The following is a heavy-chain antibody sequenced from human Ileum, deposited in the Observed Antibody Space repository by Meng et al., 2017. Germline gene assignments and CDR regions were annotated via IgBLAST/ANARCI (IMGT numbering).Heavy chain of an antibody. D-gene: IGHD2-21*02. CDR2: IDWDDDK. J-gene: IGHJ6*02. CDR1: GFSLSTSGMC. CDR3: ARIRVVTALHYYYYYGMDV. V-gene: IGHV2-70*20. Sequence: SRPTLVKPTQTLTLTCTFSGFSLSTSGMCVSWVRQPPGKALEWLALIDWDDDKYYSTSLKTRLTISKDTSKNQVVLTMTNMDPVDTATYYCARIRVVTALHYYYYYGMDVWGQGTTVTVSS.